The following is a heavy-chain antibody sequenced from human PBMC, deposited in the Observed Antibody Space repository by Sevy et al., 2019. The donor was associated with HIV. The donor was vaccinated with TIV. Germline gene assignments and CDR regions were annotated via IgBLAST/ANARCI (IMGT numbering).Heavy chain of an antibody. CDR3: ARAPRADYKAYCSGGSCYSGLAYYYGMDV. D-gene: IGHD2-15*01. V-gene: IGHV1-8*01. Sequence: ASVKVSCKASGYTFTSYDINWVRQATGQGLEWMGWMNPNSGNTGYAQKFQGRVTMTRNTSISTAYMELSSLRSEDTAVYYCARAPRADYKAYCSGGSCYSGLAYYYGMDVWGQGTTVTVSS. CDR2: MNPNSGNT. J-gene: IGHJ6*02. CDR1: GYTFTSYD.